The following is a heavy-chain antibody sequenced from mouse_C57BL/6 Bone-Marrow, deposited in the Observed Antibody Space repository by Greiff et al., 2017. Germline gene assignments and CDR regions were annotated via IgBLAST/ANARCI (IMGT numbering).Heavy chain of an antibody. V-gene: IGHV5-6*01. CDR3: ARHYIYYDYGVPRFAY. CDR2: ISSSGSYT. CDR1: GFTFSSYG. D-gene: IGHD2-4*01. Sequence: EVKLVESGGDLVKPGGSLKLSCAASGFTFSSYGMSWVRQTPDKRLEWVATISSSGSYTYYPDSVKGRFTISRDNAKNTLYLQMSSLKSEDTAMYYCARHYIYYDYGVPRFAYWGQGTLVTVSA. J-gene: IGHJ3*01.